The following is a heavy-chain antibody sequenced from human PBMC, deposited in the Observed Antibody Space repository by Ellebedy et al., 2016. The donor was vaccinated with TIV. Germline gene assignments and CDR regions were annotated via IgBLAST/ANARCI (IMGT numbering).Heavy chain of an antibody. CDR1: GFTFSSYA. V-gene: IGHV3-30-3*01. CDR3: ARDSGGVYYYYGMDV. Sequence: GGSLRLSCAASGFTFSSYAMHWVRQAPGKGLEWVAVISYDGSNKYYADSVKGRFTISRDNSKNTLYLQMNSLRAEDTAVYYCARDSGGVYYYYGMDVWGQGTTVTVSS. J-gene: IGHJ6*02. D-gene: IGHD1-26*01. CDR2: ISYDGSNK.